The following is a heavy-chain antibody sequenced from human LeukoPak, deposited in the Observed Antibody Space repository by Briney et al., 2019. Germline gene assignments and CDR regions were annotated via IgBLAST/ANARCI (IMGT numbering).Heavy chain of an antibody. CDR2: ISAYNGNT. Sequence: ASVKVSCKASGYTFTGYYMHWVRQAPGQGLEWMGWISAYNGNTHYVQKLQGRVTMTTDTSTSTVYMELRSLRSDDTAVYYCARLDYLSIRGGWFDPWGQGTLVTVSS. CDR3: ARLDYLSIRGGWFDP. J-gene: IGHJ5*02. D-gene: IGHD2/OR15-2a*01. V-gene: IGHV1-18*04. CDR1: GYTFTGYY.